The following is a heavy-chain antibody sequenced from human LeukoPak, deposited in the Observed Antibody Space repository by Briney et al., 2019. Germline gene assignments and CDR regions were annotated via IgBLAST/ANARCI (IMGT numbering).Heavy chain of an antibody. Sequence: GGTLRLSCAASGFTFSSYDLSWVRQAPGKGLEWVSTISTRGESTYYADSVKGRFSISRDNSKDTLYLQMNSLRAEDTAVYYCAKIPSAVPGRGFDYWGQGTLVIVSS. V-gene: IGHV3-23*01. D-gene: IGHD6-19*01. J-gene: IGHJ4*02. CDR3: AKIPSAVPGRGFDY. CDR1: GFTFSSYD. CDR2: ISTRGEST.